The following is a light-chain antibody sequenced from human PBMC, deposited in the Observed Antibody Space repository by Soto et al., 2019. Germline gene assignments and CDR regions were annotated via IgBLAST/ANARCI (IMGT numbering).Light chain of an antibody. CDR2: EVS. J-gene: IGLJ3*02. V-gene: IGLV2-8*01. Sequence: QSALTQPPSASGSPGQSVPLSCTGTSSDVGGYNYVSWYQQHPGKAPKLMIYEVSKRPSGVPDRFSGSKSGNTASLTVSGLQAEDEADYYGSSYAGSNNLVFGGGTKLTVL. CDR1: SSDVGGYNY. CDR3: SSYAGSNNLV.